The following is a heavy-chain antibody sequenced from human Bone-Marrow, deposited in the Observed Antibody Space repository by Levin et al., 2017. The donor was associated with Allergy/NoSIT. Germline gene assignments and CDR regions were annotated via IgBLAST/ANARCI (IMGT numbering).Heavy chain of an antibody. CDR2: IYYSGST. Sequence: PSETLSLTCTVSGGSISSSSYYWGWIRQPPGKGLEWIGSIYYSGSTYYNPSLKSRVTISVDTSKNQFSLKLSSVTAADTAVYYCARRVTMVRGVIIYDAFDIWGQGTMVTVSS. V-gene: IGHV4-39*01. J-gene: IGHJ3*02. D-gene: IGHD3-10*01. CDR1: GGSISSSSYY. CDR3: ARRVTMVRGVIIYDAFDI.